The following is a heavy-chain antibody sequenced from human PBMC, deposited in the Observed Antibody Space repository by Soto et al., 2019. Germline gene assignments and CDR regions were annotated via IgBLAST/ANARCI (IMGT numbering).Heavy chain of an antibody. J-gene: IGHJ4*02. Sequence: EVHLVESGGGLVQRGGSLRLSCAGSGFTFRNYWMSWVRQTPGKGLEWVANIKQDGSETYYADSVKGRFTISRDNARNSVFLQMINLSDDDTAIYRCATRPHSSTIIPYPGVFDYWGRGTVVSVSS. CDR3: ATRPHSSTIIPYPGVFDY. D-gene: IGHD1-26*01. V-gene: IGHV3-7*01. CDR1: GFTFRNYW. CDR2: IKQDGSET.